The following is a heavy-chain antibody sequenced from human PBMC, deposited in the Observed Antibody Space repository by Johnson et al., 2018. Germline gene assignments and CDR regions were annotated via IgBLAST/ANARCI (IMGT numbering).Heavy chain of an antibody. Sequence: EVQLVESGGGVVQPGRSLRLSCAASGFTFSSYAMSWVRQAPGKGLEWVSAISGSGGSTYYADSVKGRFTISRDNSKNTLYLQMNSLRAEDTDVYYCARKTVYYGSGGGSDAFDIWGQGTMVTVSS. CDR2: ISGSGGST. V-gene: IGHV3-23*04. J-gene: IGHJ3*02. CDR3: ARKTVYYGSGGGSDAFDI. CDR1: GFTFSSYA. D-gene: IGHD3-10*01.